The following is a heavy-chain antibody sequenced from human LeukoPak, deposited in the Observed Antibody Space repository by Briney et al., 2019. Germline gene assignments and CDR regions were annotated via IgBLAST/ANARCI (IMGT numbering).Heavy chain of an antibody. CDR1: GYTFTGYY. CDR3: ARARIITIFGVVIEESYGMDV. D-gene: IGHD3-3*01. J-gene: IGHJ6*02. CDR2: INPNSGGT. V-gene: IGHV1-2*06. Sequence: ASVKVSCKASGYTFTGYYMHWVRQAPGQGLEWMGRINPNSGGTNYAQKFQGRVTMTRDTSISTAYMELSRLRSDDTAVYYCARARIITIFGVVIEESYGMDVWGQGTTVTVSS.